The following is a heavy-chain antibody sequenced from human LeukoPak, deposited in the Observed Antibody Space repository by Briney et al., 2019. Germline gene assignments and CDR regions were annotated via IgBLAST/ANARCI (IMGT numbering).Heavy chain of an antibody. Sequence: SETLSLTCAVYGGSFSGYYWSWIRQPPGKGLEWIGEINHSGSTNYNPSLKSRVTISVDTSKNQFSLKLSSVTAADTAVYYCARGYYDILTGARGYFDYWGQGTLVTVSS. D-gene: IGHD3-9*01. CDR1: GGSFSGYY. J-gene: IGHJ4*02. CDR3: ARGYYDILTGARGYFDY. V-gene: IGHV4-34*01. CDR2: INHSGST.